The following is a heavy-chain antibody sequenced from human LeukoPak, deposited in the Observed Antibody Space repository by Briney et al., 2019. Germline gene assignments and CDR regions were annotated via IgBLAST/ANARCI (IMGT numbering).Heavy chain of an antibody. CDR2: VSHSGTT. CDR3: TRELAGTTVEY. D-gene: IGHD1-1*01. CDR1: GGSFSGYY. Sequence: SETLSLTCAVYGGSFSGYYWSWIRQPPGKGLEWIGSVSHSGTTFYNPSLKSRVTVSADTSKNHFSLTLTSVTAADTAVYYCTRELAGTTVEYWGQGNMVTVSS. V-gene: IGHV4-34*01. J-gene: IGHJ4*02.